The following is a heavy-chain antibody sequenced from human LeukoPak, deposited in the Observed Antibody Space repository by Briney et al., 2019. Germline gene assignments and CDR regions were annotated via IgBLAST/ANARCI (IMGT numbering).Heavy chain of an antibody. V-gene: IGHV3-21*01. CDR2: ISTSSYI. D-gene: IGHD6-6*01. CDR3: ARTRLPYSSSSVAYYFDY. CDR1: GFTFSTYS. Sequence: SGGSLRLSCAASGFTFSTYSMNWVRQAPGKGLEWVSSISTSSYIYYADSVKGRFTISRDNAKNSLYLQMNSLRAEDTAVYYCARTRLPYSSSSVAYYFDYWGQGTLATVSS. J-gene: IGHJ4*02.